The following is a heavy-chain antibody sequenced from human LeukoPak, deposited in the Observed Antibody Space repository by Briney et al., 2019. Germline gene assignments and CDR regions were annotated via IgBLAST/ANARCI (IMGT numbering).Heavy chain of an antibody. CDR3: ARDPLGENWFDP. Sequence: GASVKVSCKASGGTFSSYAISWVRQAPGQGLEWMGRIIPILGIANYAQKFQGRVTITADKSTSTAYMELSSLRSEDTAVYYCARDPLGENWFDPWGQGTLVTVSS. J-gene: IGHJ5*02. D-gene: IGHD3-16*01. CDR2: IIPILGIA. CDR1: GGTFSSYA. V-gene: IGHV1-69*04.